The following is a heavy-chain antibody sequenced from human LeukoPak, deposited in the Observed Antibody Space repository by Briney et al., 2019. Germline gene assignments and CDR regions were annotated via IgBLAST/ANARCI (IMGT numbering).Heavy chain of an antibody. CDR2: IVVGSGNT. CDR3: ARVGGTTGTTYYYYYGMDV. V-gene: IGHV1-58*01. Sequence: SVKVSCKASGFTFTSSAVQWVRQARGQRLEWIGWIVVGSGNTNYAQKFQERVTITRDMSTSTAYMELSSLRSEDTAVYYCARVGGTTGTTYYYYYGMDVWGQGTTVTVSS. D-gene: IGHD1-1*01. J-gene: IGHJ6*02. CDR1: GFTFTSSA.